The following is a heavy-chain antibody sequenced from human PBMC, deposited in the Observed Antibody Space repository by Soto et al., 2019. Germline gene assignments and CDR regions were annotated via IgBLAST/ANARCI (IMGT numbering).Heavy chain of an antibody. J-gene: IGHJ3*02. CDR1: GFSLSTSGVG. CDR3: ADRLSASVLRQVTHAFDI. V-gene: IGHV2-5*02. Sequence: QITLKESGPTLVKPTQTLTLTCTFSGFSLSTSGVGVGWISQPQAKTLEWLAIIYWDDDKLYSPSLKSRFTIPEDSSKIHVVLTMTNMDHVHTATCYDADRLSASVLRQVTHAFDISFQGTMVTVSS. D-gene: IGHD2-8*01. CDR2: IYWDDDK.